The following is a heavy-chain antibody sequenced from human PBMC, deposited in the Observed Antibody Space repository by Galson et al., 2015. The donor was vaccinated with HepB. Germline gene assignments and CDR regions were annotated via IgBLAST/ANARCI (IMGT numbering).Heavy chain of an antibody. Sequence: LRLSCATSGFTFTSYWMHWVRQAPGKGLLWVSRIDSDGSSTSYADSVKGRFTISRDNAKNTVYLQMNSLRAEDTAVYYCVRDPPHLRELFDYWGQGTLVTVSS. D-gene: IGHD3-10*01. V-gene: IGHV3-74*01. CDR2: IDSDGSST. CDR1: GFTFTSYW. J-gene: IGHJ4*02. CDR3: VRDPPHLRELFDY.